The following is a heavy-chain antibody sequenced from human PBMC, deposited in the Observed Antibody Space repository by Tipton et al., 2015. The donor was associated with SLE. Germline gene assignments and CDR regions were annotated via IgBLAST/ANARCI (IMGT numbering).Heavy chain of an antibody. Sequence: QSGAEVKKPGEALQISCKTSGYSFTNSWIVWFRHMPGKGLECMGMIDPSDSDTRYNPSFQGHVSMSIDRSTTTAYLQWRSLKASDTAMYFCAGRWVQTVFDYWGQGSLVTVSS. CDR2: IDPSDSDT. J-gene: IGHJ4*02. D-gene: IGHD3-10*01. V-gene: IGHV5-51*03. CDR1: GYSFTNSW. CDR3: AGRWVQTVFDY.